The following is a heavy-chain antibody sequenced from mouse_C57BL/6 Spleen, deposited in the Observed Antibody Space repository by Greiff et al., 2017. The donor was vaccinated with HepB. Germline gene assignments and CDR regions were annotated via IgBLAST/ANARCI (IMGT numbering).Heavy chain of an antibody. CDR1: GFSFNTYA. CDR3: VRQLRPNYFDY. J-gene: IGHJ2*01. Sequence: EVHLVESGGGLVQPKGSLKLSCAASGFSFNTYAMNWVRQAPGKGLEWVARIRSKSNNYATYYADSVKDRFTISRDDSESMLYLQMNNLKTEDTAMYYCVRQLRPNYFDYWGQGTTLTVSS. V-gene: IGHV10-1*01. D-gene: IGHD3-2*02. CDR2: IRSKSNNYAT.